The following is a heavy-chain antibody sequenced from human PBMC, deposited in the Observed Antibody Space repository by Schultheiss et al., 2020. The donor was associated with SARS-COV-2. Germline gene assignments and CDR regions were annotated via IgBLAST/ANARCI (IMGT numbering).Heavy chain of an antibody. CDR1: GYSFASRW. CDR3: ARGRFVLY. V-gene: IGHV5-51*01. J-gene: IGHJ4*02. CDR2: IYPGDSDT. D-gene: IGHD3-10*01. Sequence: GGSLRLSCQGSGYSFASRWIGWVRQMPGKGLEWMGIIYPGDSDTRYSPSFQGQVTISADKSISTAYLQWSSLKASDTAMYYCARGRFVLYWGQGTLVTVSS.